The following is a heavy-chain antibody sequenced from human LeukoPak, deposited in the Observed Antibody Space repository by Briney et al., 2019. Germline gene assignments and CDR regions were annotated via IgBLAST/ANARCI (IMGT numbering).Heavy chain of an antibody. Sequence: GGSLRLSCAASGLTFGTYAMSWVRQAPGKGLEWVSSISCSGGSTYYAASVKGRSTISRNNSKNILYLHMTILSAEATACYYAAGDSRRNGFDIWGQGTMVSVSS. V-gene: IGHV3-23*01. J-gene: IGHJ3*02. CDR1: GLTFGTYA. CDR2: ISCSGGST. CDR3: AGDSRRNGFDI.